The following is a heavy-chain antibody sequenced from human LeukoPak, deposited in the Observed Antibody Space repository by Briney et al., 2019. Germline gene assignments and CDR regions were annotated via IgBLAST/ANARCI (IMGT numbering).Heavy chain of an antibody. J-gene: IGHJ4*02. CDR2: ISYSGST. CDR1: GGSISSHY. CDR3: ARDDYGDYFDY. D-gene: IGHD4-17*01. V-gene: IGHV4-59*08. Sequence: PSETLSLTCTVSGGSISSHYWSWLRQPPGKGLEWIGYISYSGSTNYNPSLKSRVNISVDTSKNQFSLKLSSVTAADTAVYYCARDDYGDYFDYWGQGTLVTVSS.